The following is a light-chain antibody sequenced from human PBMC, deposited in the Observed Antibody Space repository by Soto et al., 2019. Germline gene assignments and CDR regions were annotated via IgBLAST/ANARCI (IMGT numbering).Light chain of an antibody. Sequence: QSALTQPDSVSGSPGQSITISCTGTSSDVGDYNYVSWYQHHPGKAPKLIIYGVSNRPSGISNRFSGSKSGNTASLTISGLQAEDEADYYCSSYTSPNTLVFGGETKMTVL. CDR3: SSYTSPNTLV. CDR2: GVS. CDR1: SSDVGDYNY. J-gene: IGLJ2*01. V-gene: IGLV2-14*03.